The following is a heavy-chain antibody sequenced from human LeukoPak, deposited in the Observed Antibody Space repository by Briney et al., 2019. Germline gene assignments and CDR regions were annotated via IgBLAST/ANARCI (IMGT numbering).Heavy chain of an antibody. V-gene: IGHV3-23*01. D-gene: IGHD6-13*01. CDR2: ITGSGSNA. Sequence: GGSLRLSCAASGFTFDSFAMNWVRQAPGKGLEWVSTITGSGSNAYYADSVKGRFTISRDNSKNTLYLQMNSLSSEDTGVYYCAKSMGSSSAYRFEYWGQGTLVTVSS. J-gene: IGHJ4*02. CDR3: AKSMGSSSAYRFEY. CDR1: GFTFDSFA.